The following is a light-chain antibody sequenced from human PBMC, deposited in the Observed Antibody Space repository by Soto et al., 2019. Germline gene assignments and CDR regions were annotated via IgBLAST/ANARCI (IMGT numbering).Light chain of an antibody. CDR1: QSVSSSY. J-gene: IGKJ1*01. CDR2: GAS. V-gene: IGKV3-20*01. CDR3: QQYGSSPWT. Sequence: EIVLTQSPGTLSLSPGERATLSCRASQSVSSSYLAWYQQKPGQAPRPLIYGASSRAIGIPDRFSGRGSGTDFAITISRLEPEDFAVYYCQQYGSSPWTFGQGTKVEIK.